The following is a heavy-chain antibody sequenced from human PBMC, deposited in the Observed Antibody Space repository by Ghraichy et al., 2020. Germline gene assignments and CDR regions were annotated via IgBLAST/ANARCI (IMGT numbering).Heavy chain of an antibody. CDR1: GGSFSGYY. J-gene: IGHJ6*03. D-gene: IGHD2-2*01. Sequence: SETLSLTCAVYGGSFSGYYWSWIRQPPGKGLEWIGEINHSGSTNYNPSLKSRVTISVDTSKNQFSLKLSSVTAADTAVYYCARGIVVVPAAAKRRGSGSKNYYYYYYMDVWGKGTTVTVSS. CDR3: ARGIVVVPAAAKRRGSGSKNYYYYYYMDV. V-gene: IGHV4-34*01. CDR2: INHSGST.